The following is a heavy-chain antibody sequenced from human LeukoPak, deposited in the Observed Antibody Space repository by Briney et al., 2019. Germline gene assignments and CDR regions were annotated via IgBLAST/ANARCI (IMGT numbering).Heavy chain of an antibody. J-gene: IGHJ5*02. CDR1: GYTFTGYY. Sequence: ASVKVSCKASGYTFTGYYMHWVRQAPGQGLEWMGIINPSGGTNYAQKFQGRVSMTSDTSISTAYMELSSLRSDDTAVYYCARGVHVRKYDSNHNCFDPWGQGTLVTVSS. D-gene: IGHD3-22*01. V-gene: IGHV1-2*02. CDR3: ARGVHVRKYDSNHNCFDP. CDR2: INPSGGT.